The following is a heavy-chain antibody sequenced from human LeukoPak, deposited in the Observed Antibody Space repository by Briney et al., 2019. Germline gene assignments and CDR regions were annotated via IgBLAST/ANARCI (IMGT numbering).Heavy chain of an antibody. Sequence: GGSLRLSCAASGFTFSSYGMHWVRQAPGKGLEWVAFIRYDGSNKYYADSVKGRFTISRDNAKNSLYLQMNSLRAEDTAVYYCARDRSINYDILTGLSEPDAFDIWGQGTMVTVSS. CDR2: IRYDGSNK. J-gene: IGHJ3*02. CDR3: ARDRSINYDILTGLSEPDAFDI. CDR1: GFTFSSYG. V-gene: IGHV3-30*02. D-gene: IGHD3-9*01.